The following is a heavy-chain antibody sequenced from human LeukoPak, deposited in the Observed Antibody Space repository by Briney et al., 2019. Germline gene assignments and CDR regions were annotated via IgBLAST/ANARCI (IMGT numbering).Heavy chain of an antibody. CDR3: AKAPFDTNGLSSPNYFDY. Sequence: GGSLRLSCAASGFTFNNYAMNWVRQAPGKGLEWISTITASGVTTYYADSVKGRFTISRDNSKSTLYLQMNSLRAEDTAVYYCAKAPFDTNGLSSPNYFDYWGQGTLVTVSS. CDR2: ITASGVTT. D-gene: IGHD2-8*01. J-gene: IGHJ4*02. CDR1: GFTFNNYA. V-gene: IGHV3-23*01.